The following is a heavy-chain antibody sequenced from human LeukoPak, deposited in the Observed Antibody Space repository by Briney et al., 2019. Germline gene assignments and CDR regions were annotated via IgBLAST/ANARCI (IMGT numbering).Heavy chain of an antibody. CDR3: ARGSEDNWNDLLWAFDI. Sequence: SETLSLTCAVSGGSFSGYYWSWIRQPPGKGLEWIGEINHSGSTNYNPSLKSRVTISVDTSKNQFSLKLSSVTAADTAVYYCARGSEDNWNDLLWAFDIWGQGTMVTVSS. CDR2: INHSGST. J-gene: IGHJ3*02. V-gene: IGHV4-34*01. CDR1: GGSFSGYY. D-gene: IGHD1-20*01.